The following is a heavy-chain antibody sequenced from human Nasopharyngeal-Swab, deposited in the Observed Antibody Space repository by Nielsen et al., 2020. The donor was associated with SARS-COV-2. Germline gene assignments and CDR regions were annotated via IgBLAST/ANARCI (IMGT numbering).Heavy chain of an antibody. J-gene: IGHJ4*02. CDR2: IIPILGRT. CDR3: ARGRGGLRLITMILTESINDY. D-gene: IGHD3-22*01. Sequence: SVKVSCKAFGGTFSSFAFSWVRQAPGQGLEWMGRIIPILGRTNYAQKFQGRVTISADKSTSTAYMELSSLRSEDTAVYYCARGRGGLRLITMILTESINDYWGQGTLVTVSS. V-gene: IGHV1-69*04. CDR1: GGTFSSFA.